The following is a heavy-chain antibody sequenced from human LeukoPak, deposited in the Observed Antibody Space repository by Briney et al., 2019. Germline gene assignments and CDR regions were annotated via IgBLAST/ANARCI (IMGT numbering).Heavy chain of an antibody. CDR2: IHTNGGT. CDR3: SGGGGYGDY. J-gene: IGHJ4*02. Sequence: SETLSLTCTVSGASITSFYYNWIRQSAGKGLEWIGRIHTNGGTDYRPSLNSRVTMSVDTSKKQISLKLTSVTAADTAVYFWSGGGGYGDYWGQGILVTVSS. V-gene: IGHV4-4*07. CDR1: GASITSFY. D-gene: IGHD5-12*01.